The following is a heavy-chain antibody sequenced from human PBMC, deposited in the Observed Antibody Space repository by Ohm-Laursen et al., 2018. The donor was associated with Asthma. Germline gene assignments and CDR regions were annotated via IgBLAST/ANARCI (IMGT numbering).Heavy chain of an antibody. CDR3: ARSRQQLVRYDGFDI. D-gene: IGHD6-6*01. V-gene: IGHV1-69*10. J-gene: IGHJ3*02. CDR1: GGNFDTYA. Sequence: ASVKVSCKSSGGNFDTYAITWVRQAPGQGLEWVGVITPLFGLPNYAQKFKGRVTITADKSTSTAYMDLTSLTSEDTAVYYCARSRQQLVRYDGFDIWGQGTMVTVSS. CDR2: ITPLFGLP.